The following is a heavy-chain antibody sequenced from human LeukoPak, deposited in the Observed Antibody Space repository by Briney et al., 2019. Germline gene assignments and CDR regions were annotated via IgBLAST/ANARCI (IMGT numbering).Heavy chain of an antibody. D-gene: IGHD4-17*01. Sequence: PGGSLRLSCTASGFTFSGHYMSWFRLSPGKGLEWLSYITSSGSITDYADSVKGRFTISRDNAKNTMFLQMNSLRPEDTAVYYCARDPDYGDPEWGQGTLVTVSP. CDR2: ITSSGSIT. CDR3: ARDPDYGDPE. V-gene: IGHV3-11*01. J-gene: IGHJ4*02. CDR1: GFTFSGHY.